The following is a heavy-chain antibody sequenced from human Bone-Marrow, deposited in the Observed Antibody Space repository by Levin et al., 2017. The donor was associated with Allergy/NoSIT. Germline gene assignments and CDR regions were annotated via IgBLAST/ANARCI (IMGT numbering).Heavy chain of an antibody. CDR2: IYWDDDK. J-gene: IGHJ3*02. Sequence: SGPTLVKPTQTLTLTCTFSGFSLSTPGVGVGWIRQPPGKALEWLALIYWDDDKRYSPSLQSRLTITKDTSKNQVVLTMTNMDPVDTATYYCAHRPDHLRYFDLGDDFDIWGHGTMVTVSS. CDR1: GFSLSTPGVG. CDR3: AHRPDHLRYFDLGDDFDI. V-gene: IGHV2-5*02. D-gene: IGHD3-9*01.